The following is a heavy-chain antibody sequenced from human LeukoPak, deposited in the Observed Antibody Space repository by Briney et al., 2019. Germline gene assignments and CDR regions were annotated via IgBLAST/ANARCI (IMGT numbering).Heavy chain of an antibody. V-gene: IGHV1-2*02. CDR2: INPNSGGT. Sequence: ASVKLSCTASGYTFTGYYMHWVRQAPGQGLEWMGWINPNSGGTNYAQKFQGRVTMTRDTSISTAYMELNRLRSDDTAVYYCASGGSGSVVYHYYYMDGWGKGTTVTVSS. J-gene: IGHJ6*03. CDR1: GYTFTGYY. D-gene: IGHD3-10*01. CDR3: ASGGSGSVVYHYYYMDG.